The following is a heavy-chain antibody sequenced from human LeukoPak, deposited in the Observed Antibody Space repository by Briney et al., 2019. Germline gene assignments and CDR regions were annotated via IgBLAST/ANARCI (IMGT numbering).Heavy chain of an antibody. J-gene: IGHJ4*02. CDR3: AMGVGAPEDLAVAADFDY. CDR1: GYTFTSYY. Sequence: ASVKVSCKASGYTFTSYYMHWVRQAPGQGLEWMGIINPSGGSTSYAQKFQGRVTMTRDMSTSTVYMELSSLRSEDTAVYYCAMGVGAPEDLAVAADFDYWGQGTLVTVSS. V-gene: IGHV1-46*01. CDR2: INPSGGST. D-gene: IGHD6-19*01.